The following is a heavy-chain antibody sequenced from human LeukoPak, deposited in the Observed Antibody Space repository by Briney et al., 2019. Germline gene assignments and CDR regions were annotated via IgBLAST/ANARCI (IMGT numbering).Heavy chain of an antibody. CDR1: GYTFTSYY. D-gene: IGHD2-15*01. J-gene: IGHJ1*01. CDR2: INPSGGTT. CDR3: ARVPPACSGGSCYSSEYFQH. Sequence: ASVKVSCTASGYTFTSYYMHWVRQAPGQGLEWMGIINPSGGTTSYAQKFQGRVTMTRDTSTSTVYMELSSLRFEDTAVYYYARVPPACSGGSCYSSEYFQHWGQGTLVTVSS. V-gene: IGHV1-46*01.